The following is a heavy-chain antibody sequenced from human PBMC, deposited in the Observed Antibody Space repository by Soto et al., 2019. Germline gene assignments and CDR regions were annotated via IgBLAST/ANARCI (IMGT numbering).Heavy chain of an antibody. J-gene: IGHJ6*02. CDR2: IYYSGST. CDR1: GGSISSGGYY. V-gene: IGHV4-31*03. CDR3: ARDSAITMVRGVHMDV. Sequence: QVQLQESGPGLVKPSQTLSLTCTVSGGSISSGGYYWSWIRQHPGKGLEWIGYIYYSGSTYYNPSLKSRVTISVDTSKNQFSLKLSSVTAADTAVYYCARDSAITMVRGVHMDVWGQGTTVTVSS. D-gene: IGHD3-10*01.